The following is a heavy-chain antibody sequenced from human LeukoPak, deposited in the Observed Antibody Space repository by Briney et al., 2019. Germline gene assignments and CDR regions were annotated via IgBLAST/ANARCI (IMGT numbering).Heavy chain of an antibody. J-gene: IGHJ6*03. V-gene: IGHV3-23*01. D-gene: IGHD2-2*01. CDR3: AKGGPYCSSTSCLEYYYYYMDV. CDR1: GFTFSSYA. CDR2: ISGSGGST. Sequence: GGSLRLSCAASGFTFSSYAMSWVRQAPGKGLEWVSAISGSGGSTYYADSVKGRFTISRDNSKNTLYLQMNSLRAEDTAVYYCAKGGPYCSSTSCLEYYYYYMDVWGKGTTVTVSS.